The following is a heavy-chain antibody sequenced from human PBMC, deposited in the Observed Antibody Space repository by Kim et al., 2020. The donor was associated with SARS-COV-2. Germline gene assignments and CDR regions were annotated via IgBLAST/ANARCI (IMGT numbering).Heavy chain of an antibody. J-gene: IGHJ3*02. CDR2: IYSSGST. D-gene: IGHD1-26*01. CDR1: GDSIIDYY. CDR3: ARGRKPRYGYAYDI. Sequence: SETLSLNCSVSGDSIIDYYWSWIRQPPGKELEFIGYIYSSGSTTYSPSLKSRVTMSVDTSKNHFSLTLNSVTAADTALYFCARGRKPRYGYAYDIWGQGT. V-gene: IGHV4-4*09.